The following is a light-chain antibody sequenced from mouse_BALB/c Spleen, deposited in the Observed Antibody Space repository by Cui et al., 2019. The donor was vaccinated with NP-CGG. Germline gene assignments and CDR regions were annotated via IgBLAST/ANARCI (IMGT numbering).Light chain of an antibody. CDR3: ALWYSNHWV. CDR1: TVAVTTSNY. V-gene: IGLV1*01. Sequence: QAVVTQESAHTTSPGATVTHTCRSSTVAVTTSNYANWVQEKPDHLFTGLIGGTNNRAPGVPARFSGSLIGDKAALTITGAQTEDEAIYFCALWYSNHWVFGGGTKLTVL. CDR2: GTN. J-gene: IGLJ1*01.